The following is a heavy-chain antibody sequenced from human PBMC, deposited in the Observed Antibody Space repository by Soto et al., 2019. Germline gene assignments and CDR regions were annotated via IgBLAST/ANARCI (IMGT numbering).Heavy chain of an antibody. CDR2: INPNSGGT. J-gene: IGHJ6*02. V-gene: IGHV1-2*04. CDR3: ARVRTTGKTAYYGMDV. Sequence: QVQLVQSGAEVKKPGASVKVSCKASGYTFTGYYMHWVRQAPGQGLEWMGWINPNSGGTNYAQKFQGWVTMTRDTYISTGYMELSRLRTYDTAVYYCARVRTTGKTAYYGMDVWGQGTTVTVSS. D-gene: IGHD1-1*01. CDR1: GYTFTGYY.